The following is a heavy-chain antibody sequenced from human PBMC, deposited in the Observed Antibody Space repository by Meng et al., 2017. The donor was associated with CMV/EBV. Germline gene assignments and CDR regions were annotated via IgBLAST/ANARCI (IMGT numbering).Heavy chain of an antibody. J-gene: IGHJ4*02. V-gene: IGHV3-53*01. CDR1: GFTVSSNY. Sequence: GGSLRLSCAASGFTVSSNYMSWVHQAPGKGLEWVSVIYSGGSTYYPDSVKGRFTISRDNSKNTLYLQMNSLRAEDTAVYYCARVATMVRGVIDYWGQGTLVTVSS. CDR3: ARVATMVRGVIDY. D-gene: IGHD3-10*01. CDR2: IYSGGST.